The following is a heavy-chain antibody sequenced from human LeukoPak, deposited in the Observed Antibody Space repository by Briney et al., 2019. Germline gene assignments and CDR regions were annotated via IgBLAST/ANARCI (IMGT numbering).Heavy chain of an antibody. D-gene: IGHD2-2*02. CDR1: GFTFSSYS. V-gene: IGHV3-21*01. J-gene: IGHJ6*03. CDR3: ARDLVVVPAAIDYYYYYMDV. Sequence: GGSLRLSCAASGFTFSSYSMNWVRQAPGKGLEWVSSISSSSSYIYYADSVKGRFTISRDNAKNSLYLQMNSLRAEDTAVYYCARDLVVVPAAIDYYYYYMDVWGKGTTVTVSS. CDR2: ISSSSSYI.